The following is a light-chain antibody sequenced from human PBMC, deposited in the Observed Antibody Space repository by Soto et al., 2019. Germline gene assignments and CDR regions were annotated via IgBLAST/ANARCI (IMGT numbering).Light chain of an antibody. Sequence: DIQMTQSPSTLSASLGDRVTITCRASQSISSRLAWYQQKPGKAPKVLIFDASSLESGVPSRFSGSGSGTEFTLTISSLQPDDFATYYCQHYNTYSGTFGQGTKVDI. CDR1: QSISSR. V-gene: IGKV1-5*01. CDR2: DAS. CDR3: QHYNTYSGT. J-gene: IGKJ1*01.